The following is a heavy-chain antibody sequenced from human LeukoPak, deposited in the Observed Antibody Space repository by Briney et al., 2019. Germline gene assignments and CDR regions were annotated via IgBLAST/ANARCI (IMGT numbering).Heavy chain of an antibody. D-gene: IGHD3-10*01. Sequence: GGSLRLSCATSGFTFSSYGMHWVRQAPGKGLEWVAVIWYDGSNKYYADSVKGRFIISRDNSKNMLYLQMSSLRAEDTAVYYCARDPPSATIYYKYFDHWGQGTLVTVSS. CDR1: GFTFSSYG. CDR3: ARDPPSATIYYKYFDH. J-gene: IGHJ4*02. V-gene: IGHV3-33*01. CDR2: IWYDGSNK.